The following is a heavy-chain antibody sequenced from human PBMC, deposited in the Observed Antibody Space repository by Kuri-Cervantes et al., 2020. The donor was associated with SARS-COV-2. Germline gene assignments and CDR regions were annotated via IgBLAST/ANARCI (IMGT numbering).Heavy chain of an antibody. J-gene: IGHJ4*02. CDR1: GGSISSGGFY. CDR3: ARDALLVGATGYYFDY. V-gene: IGHV4-31*03. CDR2: IYYSGGT. Sequence: LRLSCTVSGGSISSGGFYWSWIRQHPGKGLEWIAYIYYSGGTYYNPSLKSRVIISVDTSKNQFSLKLSSVTAADTAVYYCARDALLVGATGYYFDYWGQGTLVTVSS. D-gene: IGHD1-26*01.